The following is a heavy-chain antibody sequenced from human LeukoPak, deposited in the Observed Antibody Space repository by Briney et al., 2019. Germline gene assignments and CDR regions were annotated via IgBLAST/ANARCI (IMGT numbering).Heavy chain of an antibody. V-gene: IGHV3-7*01. D-gene: IGHD3-3*01. CDR3: ARESGRFRFDS. Sequence: GGSLRLSCAASGFTLNYYRRKWVRQSPGKGLEWVANKKEDNEKNQEESVRGRFTISRDNAEISLYLQMNRLRVEDTAVYYCARESGRFRFDSWGQGTLVTVSS. CDR1: GFTLNYYR. CDR2: KKEDNEK. J-gene: IGHJ5*01.